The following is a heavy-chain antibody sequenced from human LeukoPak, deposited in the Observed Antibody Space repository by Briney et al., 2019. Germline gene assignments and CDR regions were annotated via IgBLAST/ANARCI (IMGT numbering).Heavy chain of an antibody. CDR3: ARGPYSYDSSGAFDI. CDR2: VYYSGTT. V-gene: IGHV4-38-2*02. J-gene: IGHJ3*02. Sequence: ASETLSLTCTVSNYSISSGYYWGWVRQSPGKGLEWIGSVYYSGTTYDNPSLKSRVTISVDTSKNQFFLKLSSVTAADTAVYFCARGPYSYDSSGAFDIWGQGTMVTVSS. D-gene: IGHD3-22*01. CDR1: NYSISSGYY.